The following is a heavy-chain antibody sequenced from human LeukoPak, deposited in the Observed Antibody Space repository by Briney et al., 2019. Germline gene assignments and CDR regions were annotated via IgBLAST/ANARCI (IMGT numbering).Heavy chain of an antibody. CDR1: GFTFSSFG. CDR3: ARDWVTYYFDY. Sequence: GGSLRLSCAASGFTFSSFGMHWVRQAPGKGLEWVAVIWHDGSNKFYADSVKGRFTISRDDSKSTMYLQMNSLRAEDTAVYYCARDWVTYYFDYWGQGILVTVSS. V-gene: IGHV3-33*01. J-gene: IGHJ4*02. CDR2: IWHDGSNK. D-gene: IGHD4-23*01.